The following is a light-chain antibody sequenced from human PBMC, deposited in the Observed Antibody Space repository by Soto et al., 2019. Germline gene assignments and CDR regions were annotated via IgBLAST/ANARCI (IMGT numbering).Light chain of an antibody. CDR2: DAS. CDR3: QQYDSYSWT. V-gene: IGKV1-5*01. J-gene: IGKJ1*01. Sequence: DIQMTQSPSTLSSSVGDRVTIRCRASQSISSWLAWYQQKPGKAPKLLIYDASSLESGVPSRSSGSGSGTEFTLTISSLQPDDFATYYCQQYDSYSWTFGQGTKVDI. CDR1: QSISSW.